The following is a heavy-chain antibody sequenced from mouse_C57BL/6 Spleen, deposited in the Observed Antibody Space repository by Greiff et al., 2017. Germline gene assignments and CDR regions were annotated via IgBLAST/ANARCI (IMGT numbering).Heavy chain of an antibody. J-gene: IGHJ4*01. V-gene: IGHV10-1*01. D-gene: IGHD5-5*01. CDR2: IRSKSNNYAT. CDR1: GFSFNTYA. CDR3: VSDYRWRYAMDY. Sequence: EVQGVESGGGLVQPKGSLKLSCAASGFSFNTYAMNWVRQAPGKGLEWVARIRSKSNNYATYYADSVKDRFTISRDDSESMLYLQMNNLKTEDTAMYYCVSDYRWRYAMDYWGQGTSVTVSS.